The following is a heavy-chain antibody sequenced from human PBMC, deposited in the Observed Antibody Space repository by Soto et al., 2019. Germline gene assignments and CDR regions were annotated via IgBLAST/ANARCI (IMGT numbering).Heavy chain of an antibody. D-gene: IGHD3-3*01. Sequence: PGGSLRLSCAASGFTFSSYAMSWVRQAPGKGLEWVSAISGSGGSTYYADSVKGRLTISRDNSKNTLYLQMNSLRAEDTAVYYCAKNIAPQLRFLEWRYYYGMDVWGQGTTVTVSS. J-gene: IGHJ6*02. CDR2: ISGSGGST. V-gene: IGHV3-23*01. CDR1: GFTFSSYA. CDR3: AKNIAPQLRFLEWRYYYGMDV.